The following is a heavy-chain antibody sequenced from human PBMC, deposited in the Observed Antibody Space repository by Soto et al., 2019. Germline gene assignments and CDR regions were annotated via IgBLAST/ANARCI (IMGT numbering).Heavy chain of an antibody. CDR3: ARRGATMGEDYFDY. Sequence: LGESLKISCKGSGYSFTSYWICWVRQMPGKGMEWXGIXXPXXSXTXXXPXXXGQVTISADKAISTAYMQWTSLKASDTAMYYCARRGATMGEDYFDYWGQGTLVTVSS. J-gene: IGHJ4*02. D-gene: IGHD1-26*01. V-gene: IGHV5-51*01. CDR2: XXPXXSXT. CDR1: GYSFTSYW.